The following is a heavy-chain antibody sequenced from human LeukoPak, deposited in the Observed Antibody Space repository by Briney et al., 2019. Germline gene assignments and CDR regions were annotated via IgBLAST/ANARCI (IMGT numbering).Heavy chain of an antibody. CDR1: GGSISSGSYY. D-gene: IGHD6-13*01. CDR2: IYTSGST. V-gene: IGHV4-61*02. CDR3: ARETPYSSSWSSILWY. Sequence: SETLSLTCTVSGGSISSGSYYWSWIRQPAGKGLEWIGRIYTSGSTNYNPSLKSRVTISVDTSKNQFSLRLSSVTAADTAVYYCARETPYSSSWSSILWYWGQGTLVTVSS. J-gene: IGHJ4*02.